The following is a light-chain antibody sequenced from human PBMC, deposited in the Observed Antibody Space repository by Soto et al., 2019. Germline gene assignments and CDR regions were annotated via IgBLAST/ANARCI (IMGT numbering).Light chain of an antibody. CDR2: AAS. CDR1: QSISSY. V-gene: IGKV1-39*01. CDR3: QQSYSTPRT. Sequence: DIKMTQYPSSMSASVEDRVTITCRAIQSISSYLNWYQQKPRKAPKLLIYAASSLQSGVPSRFSGSGSGTDFTLTISSLQPEDFATYYCQQSYSTPRTFGQGTKVDIK. J-gene: IGKJ1*01.